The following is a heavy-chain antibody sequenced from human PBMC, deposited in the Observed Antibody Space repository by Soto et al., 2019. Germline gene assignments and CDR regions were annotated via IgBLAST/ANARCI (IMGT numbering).Heavy chain of an antibody. CDR1: GYTFTSYD. Sequence: QVQLVQSGAEVKKPGASVKVSCKASGYTFTSYDINWVRQATGQGLEWMGWMNPNSGNTGYAQKFPGRVTMTMNTSISTAYMELSSLRSEDTAVYYCASTTTVTTFDAFDIWGQGTMVTVSS. V-gene: IGHV1-8*01. D-gene: IGHD4-17*01. CDR3: ASTTTVTTFDAFDI. J-gene: IGHJ3*02. CDR2: MNPNSGNT.